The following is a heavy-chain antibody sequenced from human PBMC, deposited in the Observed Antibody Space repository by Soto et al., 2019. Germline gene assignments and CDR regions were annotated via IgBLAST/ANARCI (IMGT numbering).Heavy chain of an antibody. D-gene: IGHD5-18*01. Sequence: PGGSLRLSCAASGFTFSNYAMNWVRQAPGKGLEWVSTISDRGGHTYYADSVKGRFTISRDNSKSTLNLQMHSLSPEDTAIYYCASGGYSDYWGQGTLVTVSS. J-gene: IGHJ4*02. CDR1: GFTFSNYA. CDR3: ASGGYSDY. V-gene: IGHV3-23*01. CDR2: ISDRGGHT.